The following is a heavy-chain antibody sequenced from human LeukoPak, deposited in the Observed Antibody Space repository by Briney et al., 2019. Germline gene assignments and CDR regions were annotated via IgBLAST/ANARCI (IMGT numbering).Heavy chain of an antibody. CDR2: IYYSGST. D-gene: IGHD5/OR15-5a*01. J-gene: IGHJ4*02. Sequence: SEPLSLTCTVSGGSISSYYWSWIRQPPGKGLEWIGYIYYSGSTNYNPSLKSRVTISVDTSKNQFSLKLSSVTAADTAVYYCARTLSISASFVDYWGQGTLVTVSS. CDR1: GGSISSYY. V-gene: IGHV4-59*01. CDR3: ARTLSISASFVDY.